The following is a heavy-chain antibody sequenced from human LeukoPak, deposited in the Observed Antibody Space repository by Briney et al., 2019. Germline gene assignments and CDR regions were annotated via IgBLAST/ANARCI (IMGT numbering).Heavy chain of an antibody. CDR3: AKDRRGTVTGIFDY. CDR1: GFTYSSYG. D-gene: IGHD4-17*01. J-gene: IGHJ4*02. Sequence: PGGSLRLSCAASGFTYSSYGMHWVRQAPGKGLEWVAVISYDGSNKYYADSVKGRFTISRDNSKNTLYLQMNSLRAEDTAVYYCAKDRRGTVTGIFDYWGQGTLVTVSS. CDR2: ISYDGSNK. V-gene: IGHV3-30*18.